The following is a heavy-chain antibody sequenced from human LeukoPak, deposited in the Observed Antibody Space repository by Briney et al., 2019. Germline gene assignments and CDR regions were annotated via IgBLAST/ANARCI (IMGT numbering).Heavy chain of an antibody. CDR2: ISLTGRT. CDR3: SRDSYGALDV. CDR1: GGSITTTNY. J-gene: IGHJ6*02. Sequence: SGTLSLACGVSGGSITTTNYWSWVRQPPGGGLEWIGEISLTGRTHYNPSLKSRVHISIDESKNHLYLNLASVTAADTAVYYCSRDSYGALDVWGQGTTVTVSS. D-gene: IGHD4-17*01. V-gene: IGHV4-4*02.